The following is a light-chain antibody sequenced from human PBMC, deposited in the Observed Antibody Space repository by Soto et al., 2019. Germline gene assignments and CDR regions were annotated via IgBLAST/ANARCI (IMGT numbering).Light chain of an antibody. Sequence: QSVLTQSPAASASLGASVKLTCTLSIGHSSYAIAWHQQQPEKGPRYLMKLNSAGSHSKGDGIPDRFSGSSSGAERYLTISSLQSEDEADYYCQTWGTGIQVVFGGGTQLTVL. CDR2: LNSAGSH. CDR3: QTWGTGIQVV. V-gene: IGLV4-69*01. CDR1: IGHSSYA. J-gene: IGLJ2*01.